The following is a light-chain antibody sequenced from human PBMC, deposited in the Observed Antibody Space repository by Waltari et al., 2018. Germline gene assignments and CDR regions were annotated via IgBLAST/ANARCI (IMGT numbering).Light chain of an antibody. CDR2: DNS. Sequence: QSVLTQPPSVSAAPGQKVTISCSGSSSNIGNNYVSWYQQFPGTAPKLLIYDNSKRPSGIPDRFAGSKSGTSATLGITGLQTGDEADYYCGTWDSSLSAPVFGGGTKLTVL. J-gene: IGLJ3*02. CDR3: GTWDSSLSAPV. V-gene: IGLV1-51*01. CDR1: SSNIGNNY.